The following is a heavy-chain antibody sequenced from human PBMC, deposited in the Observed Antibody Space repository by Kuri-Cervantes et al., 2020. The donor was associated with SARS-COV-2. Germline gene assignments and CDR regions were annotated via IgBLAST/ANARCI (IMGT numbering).Heavy chain of an antibody. D-gene: IGHD6-6*01. J-gene: IGHJ4*02. V-gene: IGHV3-23*01. CDR3: ANLPASSTIIDY. Sequence: GGSLRLSCAASGFTFSSYAMSWVRQAPGKGLEWVSAISGSGGSTYYADSVKGRFTISRDDSKNTLYLQMNSLRAEDTAVYYCANLPASSTIIDYWGQGTLVTDSS. CDR2: ISGSGGST. CDR1: GFTFSSYA.